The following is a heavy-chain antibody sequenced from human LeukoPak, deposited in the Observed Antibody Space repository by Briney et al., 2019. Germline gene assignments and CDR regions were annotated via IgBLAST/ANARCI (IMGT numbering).Heavy chain of an antibody. V-gene: IGHV3-74*01. Sequence: GGSLRLSCAVSGFTFSSYYMHWVRQAPGKGLVWVSRINYDGSTTIYADSVKGRFTISRDNAKNTLYLQMTSLRAEDTAVYYCTRGAAYDLWGQGTLVTVSS. J-gene: IGHJ5*02. CDR1: GFTFSSYY. CDR2: INYDGSTT. CDR3: TRGAAYDL.